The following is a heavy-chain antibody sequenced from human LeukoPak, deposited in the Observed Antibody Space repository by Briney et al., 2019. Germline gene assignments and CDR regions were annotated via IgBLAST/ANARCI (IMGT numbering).Heavy chain of an antibody. CDR3: ARAQFWLAGSYYFDY. CDR1: GYSISSGYY. Sequence: PSETLSPTCAVSGYSISSGYYWGWIRQPPGKGLEWIGEINHSGSTNYNPSLKSRVTISVDTSKHQFSLKLSSVTAADTAVYYCARAQFWLAGSYYFDYWGQGTLVTVSS. D-gene: IGHD5-12*01. CDR2: INHSGST. J-gene: IGHJ4*02. V-gene: IGHV4-38-2*01.